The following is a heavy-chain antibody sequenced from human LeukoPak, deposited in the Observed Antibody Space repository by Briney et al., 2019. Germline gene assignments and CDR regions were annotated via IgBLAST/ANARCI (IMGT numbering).Heavy chain of an antibody. CDR3: ARHGSLKQRGLRGGMDV. Sequence: GESLKISCKGSGYSFTSYWIGWVRQMPGKGLEWVGIIYPGDSDTRYSPSLQGQVTISADKSISTAYLQWSSLRASHTAMDYCARHGSLKQRGLRGGMDVWGQGTTVTVSS. CDR2: IYPGDSDT. D-gene: IGHD6-25*01. CDR1: GYSFTSYW. J-gene: IGHJ6*02. V-gene: IGHV5-51*01.